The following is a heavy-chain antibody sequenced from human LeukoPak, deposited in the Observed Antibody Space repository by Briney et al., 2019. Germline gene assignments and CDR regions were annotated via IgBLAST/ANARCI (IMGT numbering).Heavy chain of an antibody. V-gene: IGHV1-18*01. CDR1: GYTFTSYG. CDR3: ARDPASSVVGALYGMDV. Sequence: ASGKVSCKASGYTFTSYGISWGRQAPGQGLEWMGGISAYNGNTNYAQKLQGRVTITTDTSTSTAYMELRSLRSDDTAVYYCARDPASSVVGALYGMDVWGQGTTVTVSS. CDR2: ISAYNGNT. D-gene: IGHD1-26*01. J-gene: IGHJ6*02.